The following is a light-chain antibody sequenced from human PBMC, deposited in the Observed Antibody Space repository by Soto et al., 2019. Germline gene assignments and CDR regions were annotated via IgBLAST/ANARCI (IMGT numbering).Light chain of an antibody. Sequence: SYELTQPPSLSVAPGQTARITCGGDNIRSESVHWYQQKSGQAPVLVVYDNRDRPSGVPERFSGSNSGNTATMSISGVEAGDEADYYCQVWPTSSDQCVFGGGTKLTVL. J-gene: IGLJ2*01. CDR2: DNR. V-gene: IGLV3-21*02. CDR1: NIRSES. CDR3: QVWPTSSDQCV.